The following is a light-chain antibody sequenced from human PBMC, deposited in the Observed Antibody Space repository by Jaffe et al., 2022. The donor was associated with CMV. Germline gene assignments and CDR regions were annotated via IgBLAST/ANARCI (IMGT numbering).Light chain of an antibody. V-gene: IGKV1-9*01. J-gene: IGKJ4*01. CDR1: QDSAKF. Sequence: QVTQSPSSLSASVGDRVTITCRASQDSAKFLAWYQQKPGRAPNLLIYAASTLHDGVPSRFSGSGYGADFTLTISSLQPEDFATYYCQQLNSYPFTFGGGTKVEIK. CDR2: AAS. CDR3: QQLNSYPFT.